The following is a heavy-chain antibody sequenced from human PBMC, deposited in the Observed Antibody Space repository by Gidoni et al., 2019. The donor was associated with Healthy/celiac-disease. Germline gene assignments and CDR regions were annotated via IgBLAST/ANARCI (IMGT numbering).Heavy chain of an antibody. CDR1: GFTFSGSA. Sequence: GSGGGLVQPGGSLKLSCAASGFTFSGSAIHWVRQASGKGLEWVGRIRSKPNSYATAYAASVKGRFTISRDDSKNTAYLQLNSLKTVDTAVYYCTSRITGTTSGLGYWGQGTLVTVSS. V-gene: IGHV3-73*02. CDR3: TSRITGTTSGLGY. CDR2: IRSKPNSYAT. J-gene: IGHJ4*02. D-gene: IGHD1-7*01.